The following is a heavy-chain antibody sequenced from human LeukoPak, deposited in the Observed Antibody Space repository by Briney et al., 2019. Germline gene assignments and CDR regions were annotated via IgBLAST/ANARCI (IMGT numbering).Heavy chain of an antibody. CDR2: IYYTGST. Sequence: MSSETLSLTCTVSGGSISNYYWSWIRQPPGKGLEWIGYIYYTGSTNYNPSLKSRVTISGDASKNQFSLKLSSVTAADTAVYYCARGTVIHNGCFDLWGRGTLVTVSS. D-gene: IGHD4-17*01. V-gene: IGHV4-59*12. CDR3: ARGTVIHNGCFDL. J-gene: IGHJ2*01. CDR1: GGSISNYY.